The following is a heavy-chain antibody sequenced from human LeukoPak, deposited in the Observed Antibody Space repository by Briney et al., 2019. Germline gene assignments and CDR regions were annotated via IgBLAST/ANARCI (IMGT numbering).Heavy chain of an antibody. D-gene: IGHD3-16*01. CDR3: ARERGPHGGIDAFDI. CDR2: IIPIFGTA. V-gene: IGHV1-69*06. Sequence: ASVKVSCKASGGTFSSYAISWVRQAPGQGLEWMGGIIPIFGTANYAQKFQGRVTITADKSTSTAYMELSSLRSEDTAVYYCARERGPHGGIDAFDIWGQGTMVTVSS. CDR1: GGTFSSYA. J-gene: IGHJ3*02.